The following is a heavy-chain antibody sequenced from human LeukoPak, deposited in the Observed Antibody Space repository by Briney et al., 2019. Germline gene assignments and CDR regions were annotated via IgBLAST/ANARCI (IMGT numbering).Heavy chain of an antibody. CDR1: GASISSSNYY. CDR2: IYYSGST. V-gene: IGHV4-39*01. J-gene: IGHJ3*02. D-gene: IGHD5-12*01. CDR3: VYSGPDMSNAFDI. Sequence: SETLSLTCAVSGASISSSNYYWGWIRQPPGKGLGWIGGIYYSGSTYYNPSLKSRVTISVDTSKNQFSLKLSSVTAADTAVYYCVYSGPDMSNAFDIWGQGTMVTVSS.